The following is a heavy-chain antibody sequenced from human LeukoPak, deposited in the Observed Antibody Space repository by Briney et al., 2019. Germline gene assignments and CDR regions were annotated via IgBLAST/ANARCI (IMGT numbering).Heavy chain of an antibody. Sequence: SETLSLTCAVYGGSFSGYYWSWIRQPPGKGLEWIGEINHSGSTNYNPSLKSRVTISVDTSKNQFSLKLSSVTAADTAAFYCARGTPVAEYFQHWGQGTLVTVSS. D-gene: IGHD6-19*01. J-gene: IGHJ1*01. CDR2: INHSGST. CDR1: GGSFSGYY. CDR3: ARGTPVAEYFQH. V-gene: IGHV4-34*01.